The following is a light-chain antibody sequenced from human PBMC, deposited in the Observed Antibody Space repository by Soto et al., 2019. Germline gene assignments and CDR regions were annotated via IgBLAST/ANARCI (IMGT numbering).Light chain of an antibody. CDR3: QQRAKWPST. Sequence: DIVMTQSPLYLPVTPGEPASISCRASQSVDRYVAWYQQKLGQAPRLLIYDAYTRATGVAARFTGSGSATDFSLTITSLEPEDFAVYYCQQRAKWPSTFGPGTKVE. CDR2: DAY. V-gene: IGKV3-11*01. J-gene: IGKJ2*02. CDR1: QSVDRY.